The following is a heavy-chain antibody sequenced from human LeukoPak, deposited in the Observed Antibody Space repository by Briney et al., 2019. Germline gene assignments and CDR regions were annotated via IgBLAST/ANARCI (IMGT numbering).Heavy chain of an antibody. Sequence: GGSLRLSCAASGFTFSSYGMHWVRQAPGKGLEWVAAISYDGSNKYYPDSVQGRFTISRDNSKNTLYLQMNSLRADDTAVYYCAKERSSGWPFDYWGQGTLVTVSS. CDR3: AKERSSGWPFDY. D-gene: IGHD6-19*01. CDR2: ISYDGSNK. CDR1: GFTFSSYG. J-gene: IGHJ4*02. V-gene: IGHV3-30*18.